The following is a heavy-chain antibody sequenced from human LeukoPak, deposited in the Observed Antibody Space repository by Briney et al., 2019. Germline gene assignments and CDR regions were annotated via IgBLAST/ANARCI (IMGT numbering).Heavy chain of an antibody. CDR2: ISYDGSNK. D-gene: IGHD3-9*01. CDR3: AKRPRGYDILTGYFHY. V-gene: IGHV3-30*18. J-gene: IGHJ4*02. Sequence: PGGSLRLSCAASGFTFSSYGMHWVRQAPGKGLEWVAVISYDGSNKYYADSVKGRFTISRDNSKNTLYLQMNSLRAEDTAVYYCAKRPRGYDILTGYFHYWGQGTLVTVSS. CDR1: GFTFSSYG.